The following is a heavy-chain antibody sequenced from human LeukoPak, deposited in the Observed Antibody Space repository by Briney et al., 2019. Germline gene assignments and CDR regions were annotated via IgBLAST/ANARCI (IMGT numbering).Heavy chain of an antibody. CDR2: ISGSGGGT. CDR3: ATIRGLRFDY. J-gene: IGHJ4*02. CDR1: GFTFKTYA. Sequence: GGSLRVPCAASGFTFKTYAMTWVRQAPGKGLQRVAAISGSGGGTYYADSVKGRFTISRDFSKNTLSLQMNSLTAEDTAVYYCATIRGLRFDYWGLGTLVTVSS. D-gene: IGHD3/OR15-3a*01. V-gene: IGHV3-23*01.